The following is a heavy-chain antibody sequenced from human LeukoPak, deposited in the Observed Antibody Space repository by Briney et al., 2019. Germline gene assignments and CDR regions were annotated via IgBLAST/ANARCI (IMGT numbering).Heavy chain of an antibody. CDR3: AIQGTLYDILTGYPIDY. CDR2: ISGSGGST. Sequence: GGSLRLSCAASGFTFSSYAMSWVRQAPGKGLEWVSAISGSGGSTYYADSVKGRFTISRDNSKNTLYLQMNSLRAEDTAVYSCAIQGTLYDILTGYPIDYWGQGTLVTVSS. J-gene: IGHJ4*02. D-gene: IGHD3-9*01. CDR1: GFTFSSYA. V-gene: IGHV3-23*01.